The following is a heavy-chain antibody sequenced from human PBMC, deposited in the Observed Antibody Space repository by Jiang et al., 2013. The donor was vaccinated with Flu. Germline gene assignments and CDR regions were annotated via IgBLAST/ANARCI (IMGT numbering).Heavy chain of an antibody. CDR3: AREPESSSWYGETPSWFDP. J-gene: IGHJ5*02. V-gene: IGHV1-69*04. D-gene: IGHD6-13*01. CDR1: GYTFTGYY. Sequence: SVKVSCKASGYTFTGYYMHWVRQAPGQGLEWMGRIIPILGIANYAQKFQGRVTITADKSTSTAYMELSSLRSEDTAVYYCAREPESSSWYGETPSWFDPWGQGTLVTVSS. CDR2: IIPILGIA.